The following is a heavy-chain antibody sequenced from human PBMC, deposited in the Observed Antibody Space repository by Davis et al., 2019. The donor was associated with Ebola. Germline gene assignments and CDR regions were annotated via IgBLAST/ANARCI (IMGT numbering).Heavy chain of an antibody. CDR3: TRDLELSGGMDV. CDR2: ISSSSSTI. CDR1: GFTFSSYS. V-gene: IGHV3-48*04. J-gene: IGHJ6*02. Sequence: GGSLRLSCAASGFTFSSYSMNWVRQAPGKGLEWFSYISSSSSTIYYADSVKGRFTISRDNAKNSLYLQMNSLRAEDTAVYYCTRDLELSGGMDVWGQGTTVTVSS. D-gene: IGHD3-16*02.